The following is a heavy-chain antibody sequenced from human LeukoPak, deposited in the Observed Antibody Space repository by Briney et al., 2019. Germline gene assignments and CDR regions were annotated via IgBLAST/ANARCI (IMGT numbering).Heavy chain of an antibody. J-gene: IGHJ3*02. CDR2: ISYDGSIK. CDR1: GFTLSRYA. V-gene: IGHV3-30*04. CDR3: ARDPNGDYIGAFDM. Sequence: GRSLRLSCAVSGFTLSRYAMHWVRQAPGKGPEWVAVISYDGSIKYYADSVKGRFTISRDNSKYTLFLQMNSLRAEDTAVYYCARDPNGDYIGAFDMWGPGTMVTVSS. D-gene: IGHD4-17*01.